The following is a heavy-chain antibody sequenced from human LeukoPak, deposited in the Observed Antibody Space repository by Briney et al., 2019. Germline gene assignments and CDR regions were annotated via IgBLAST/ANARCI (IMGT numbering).Heavy chain of an antibody. CDR3: ARGYTSSY. CDR2: ISSSGSTI. CDR1: GFSFSSCE. V-gene: IGHV3-48*03. Sequence: GGSLRLSCAASGFSFSSCEMNWVRQAPGKGLEWVSYISSSGSTIYYADSVKGRFTISSDNAKNSLYLQMNSLRDEDTAVYYCARGYTSSYWGQGTLVTVSS. D-gene: IGHD6-19*01. J-gene: IGHJ4*02.